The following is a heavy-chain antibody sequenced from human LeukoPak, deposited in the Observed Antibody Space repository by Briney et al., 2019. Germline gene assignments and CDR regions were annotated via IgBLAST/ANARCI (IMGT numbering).Heavy chain of an antibody. CDR3: AGTMESESFSTFKY. V-gene: IGHV4-39*07. J-gene: IGHJ4*02. D-gene: IGHD3-3*02. CDR1: GGSISSSSYY. CDR2: MHYSGST. Sequence: SETLSLTCTVSGGSISSSSYYWGWIRQPPGKGLEWIGSMHYSGSTFYNSSLKSRVTISGDTSKNQFSLKLSSVTAADTAVYYCAGTMESESFSTFKYWGQGTLVTVSS.